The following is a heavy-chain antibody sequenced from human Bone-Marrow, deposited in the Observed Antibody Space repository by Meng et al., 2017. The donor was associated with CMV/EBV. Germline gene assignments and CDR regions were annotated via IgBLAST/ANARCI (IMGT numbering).Heavy chain of an antibody. CDR3: ARAIEGIRETLDY. CDR1: GFTFSSYE. J-gene: IGHJ4*02. V-gene: IGHV3-48*03. CDR2: ISSSGSTI. D-gene: IGHD2-21*01. Sequence: GGSLRLSCAASGFTFSSYEMNWVRQAPGKGLEWVSYISSSGSTIYYADSVKGRFTISRDNAKNSVYLQMNSLRGEDTAVYYCARAIEGIRETLDYWGQGKLVTVSS.